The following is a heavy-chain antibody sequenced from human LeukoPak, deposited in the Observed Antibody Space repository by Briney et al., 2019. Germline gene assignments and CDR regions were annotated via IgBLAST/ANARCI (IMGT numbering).Heavy chain of an antibody. Sequence: SETLSLTCIVSGGSISSSIYYWGWIRQPPGKGLEWIGSIYYSGNTYYNASLKSRVSISVDTPKNQFSLRLTSVTAADTAVYYCARQTGSGLFILPGGQGTLVTVSS. D-gene: IGHD3/OR15-3a*01. CDR1: GGSISSSIYY. J-gene: IGHJ4*02. V-gene: IGHV4-39*01. CDR2: IYYSGNT. CDR3: ARQTGSGLFILP.